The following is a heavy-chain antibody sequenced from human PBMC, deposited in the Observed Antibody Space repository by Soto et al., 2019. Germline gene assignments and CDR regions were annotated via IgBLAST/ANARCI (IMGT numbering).Heavy chain of an antibody. D-gene: IGHD6-6*01. V-gene: IGHV4-30-4*01. CDR1: GGSISSGDHY. J-gene: IGHJ4*02. CDR2: IHYSGST. CDR3: ARKYRDGYDF. Sequence: QVQLQESGPGLVKPSQILSLTCTVSGGSISSGDHYWSWIRQPPGKGLEWIGSIHYSGSTYYNPSLKSRVTISLDMSKNQFFLKLSSVTAADTAVYYCARKYRDGYDFWGQGTLVTVSS.